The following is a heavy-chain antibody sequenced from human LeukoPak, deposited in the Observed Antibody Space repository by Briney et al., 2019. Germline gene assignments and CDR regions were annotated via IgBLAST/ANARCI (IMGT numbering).Heavy chain of an antibody. CDR3: ARDLRGSSWYYYYYMDV. D-gene: IGHD6-13*01. CDR2: ISAYNGNT. V-gene: IGHV1-18*04. CDR1: GYTFTSYY. Sequence: ASVKVSCKASGYTFTSYYMHWVRQAPGQGLEWMGWISAYNGNTNYAQKLQGRVTMTTDTSTSTAYMELRSLRSDDTAVYYCARDLRGSSWYYYYYMDVWGKGTTVTVSS. J-gene: IGHJ6*03.